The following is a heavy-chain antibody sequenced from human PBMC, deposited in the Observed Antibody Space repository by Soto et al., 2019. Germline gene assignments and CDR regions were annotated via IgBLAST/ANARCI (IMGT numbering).Heavy chain of an antibody. J-gene: IGHJ6*02. CDR1: GFTFSSYW. CDR3: ARGGIFGVVIPIDYYYGMDV. D-gene: IGHD3-3*01. V-gene: IGHV3-74*01. CDR2: INSDGSST. Sequence: EVQLVESGGGLVQPGGSLRLSCAASGFTFSSYWMHWVRQAPGKGLVWVSRINSDGSSTSYADSVKGRFTISRDNAKNTLYLQLNSLRAEDTAVYYCARGGIFGVVIPIDYYYGMDVWGQGPTVTVSS.